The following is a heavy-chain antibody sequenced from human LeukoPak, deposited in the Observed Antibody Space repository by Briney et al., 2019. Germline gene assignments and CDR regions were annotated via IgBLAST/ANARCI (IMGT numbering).Heavy chain of an antibody. CDR3: AKDPGVVPAHYFDY. CDR2: TGSTGVST. V-gene: IGHV3-23*01. J-gene: IGHJ4*02. D-gene: IGHD2-2*01. Sequence: GGSLRLSCAVSGFTFSDYAMKWVRQAPGKGLEWVSGTGSTGVSTFYADSVKGRFTVSRDNSKNTLSLQMSSLRAEDTAVYYCAKDPGVVPAHYFDYWGQGTLVTVSS. CDR1: GFTFSDYA.